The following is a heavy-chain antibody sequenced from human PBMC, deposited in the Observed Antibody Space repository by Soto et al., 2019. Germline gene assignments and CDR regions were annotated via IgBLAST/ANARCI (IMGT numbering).Heavy chain of an antibody. V-gene: IGHV4-39*01. CDR2: IYYSGST. Sequence: SETLSLTCTVSGGSISSSSYYWGWIRQPPGKGLEWIGSIYYSGSTYYNPSLKSRVTISVDTSKNQFSLKLSSVTAADTAVYYCAKSSEGYCSGGSCYSELGYWGQGTLVTVSS. D-gene: IGHD2-15*01. CDR1: GGSISSSSYY. CDR3: AKSSEGYCSGGSCYSELGY. J-gene: IGHJ4*02.